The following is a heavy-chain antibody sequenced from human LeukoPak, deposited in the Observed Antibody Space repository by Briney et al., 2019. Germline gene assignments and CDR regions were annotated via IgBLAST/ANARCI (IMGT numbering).Heavy chain of an antibody. CDR2: INAGNGNT. Sequence: ASVTVSCKASGYTFTSYAMHWVRQAPGQRLEWMGWINAGNGNTKYSQEFQGRVTITRDTSASTAYMELSSLRSEDMAVYYCARGDDSSGDLDYWGQGTLVTVSS. D-gene: IGHD3-22*01. V-gene: IGHV1-3*03. J-gene: IGHJ4*02. CDR3: ARGDDSSGDLDY. CDR1: GYTFTSYA.